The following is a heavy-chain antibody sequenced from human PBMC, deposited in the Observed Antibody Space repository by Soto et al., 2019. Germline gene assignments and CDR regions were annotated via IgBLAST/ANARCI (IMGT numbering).Heavy chain of an antibody. CDR1: GDSVSSNSAA. D-gene: IGHD5-12*01. V-gene: IGHV6-1*01. CDR2: TYYRSKWYN. CDR3: AKDTSRSPVEMATIIDY. J-gene: IGHJ4*02. Sequence: LSLTCAISGDSVSSNSAAWNWIRQPPSRGLEWLGRTYYRSKWYNDYAVSVKSRITINPDTSKNQFSLQMNSLRADDTAVYYCAKDTSRSPVEMATIIDYWGQGTLVTVSS.